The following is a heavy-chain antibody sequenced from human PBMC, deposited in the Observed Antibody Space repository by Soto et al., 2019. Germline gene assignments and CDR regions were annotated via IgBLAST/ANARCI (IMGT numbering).Heavy chain of an antibody. CDR3: AREVGVVRGVTNWFDP. CDR1: GFTVSSNY. D-gene: IGHD3-10*01. CDR2: IYSGGST. V-gene: IGHV3-66*01. J-gene: IGHJ5*02. Sequence: EVQLVESGGGLVQPGGSLRLSCAASGFTVSSNYMSWVRQAPGKGLEWGSVIYSGGSTYYAESVKGRFTISRDNSKNTLYLQMNSLRAEDTAVYYCAREVGVVRGVTNWFDPWGQGTLVTVSS.